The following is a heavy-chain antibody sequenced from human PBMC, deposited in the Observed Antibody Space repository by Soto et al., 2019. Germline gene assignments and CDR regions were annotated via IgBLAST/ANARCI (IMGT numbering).Heavy chain of an antibody. CDR1: GFTFSSYG. CDR2: ISFDGSNR. V-gene: IGHV3-30*18. Sequence: QVQLVESGGGVVQPGRSLRLSCAASGFTFSSYGMHWVRQAPGKGLEWVAVISFDGSNRYYADSVKGRFTISRDNSKNTPYLQMNSLIAEDTAVYYCAKDRRPNYCYGMDVWGLGTTVTVSS. J-gene: IGHJ6*02. CDR3: AKDRRPNYCYGMDV. D-gene: IGHD6-25*01.